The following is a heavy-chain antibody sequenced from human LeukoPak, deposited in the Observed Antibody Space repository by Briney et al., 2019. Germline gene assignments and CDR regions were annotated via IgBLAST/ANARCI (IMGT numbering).Heavy chain of an antibody. CDR2: MNPNSGNT. J-gene: IGHJ4*02. CDR3: ARVSSGSYYSPLEY. V-gene: IGHV1-8*03. CDR1: GYTFTSYD. Sequence: ASVKVSCKASGYTFTSYDINWVRQATGQGLEWMGWMNPNSGNTGYAQKFQGRVTITTDESTSTAYMELSSLRSEDTAVYYCARVSSGSYYSPLEYWGQGTLVTVSS. D-gene: IGHD1-26*01.